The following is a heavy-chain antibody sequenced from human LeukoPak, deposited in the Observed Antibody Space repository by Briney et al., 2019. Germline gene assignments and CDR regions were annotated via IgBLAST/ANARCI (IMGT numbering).Heavy chain of an antibody. V-gene: IGHV3-30*04. J-gene: IGHJ4*02. D-gene: IGHD1-26*01. Sequence: GGSLRLSCAASGFTFSSYAMHWVRQAPGKGLEWVAVISYDGSNKYYADSVKGRFTISRDNSKNTLYLQMNSLRAEDTAVYNCARGQTNIRSGSFDYWGQGTLVTVSS. CDR1: GFTFSSYA. CDR3: ARGQTNIRSGSFDY. CDR2: ISYDGSNK.